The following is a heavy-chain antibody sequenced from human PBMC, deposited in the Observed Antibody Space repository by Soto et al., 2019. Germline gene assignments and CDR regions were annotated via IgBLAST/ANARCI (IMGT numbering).Heavy chain of an antibody. CDR2: ISYDGSNK. CDR3: AREWLADCSSTSCSEQGIDY. CDR1: GFTFSSYA. Sequence: GGSLRLSCAASGFTFSSYAMHWVRQAPGKGLEWVAVISYDGSNKYYADSVRGRFTISRDNSKNTLYLQMNSLRAEDTAVYYCAREWLADCSSTSCSEQGIDYWGQGTLVTVSS. D-gene: IGHD2-2*01. J-gene: IGHJ4*02. V-gene: IGHV3-30-3*01.